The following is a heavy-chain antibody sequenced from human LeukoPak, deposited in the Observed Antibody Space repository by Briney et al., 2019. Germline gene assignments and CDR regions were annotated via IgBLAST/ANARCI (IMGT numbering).Heavy chain of an antibody. CDR3: AKGKMAPYYYYYYGMDV. J-gene: IGHJ6*02. V-gene: IGHV3-23*01. CDR1: GFTFSNYA. Sequence: GGSLRLSCAASGFTFSNYAMSWVRQAPGKGLEWVSTIRGSGDSTYYADSVKGRFTISRDNSKNTLYLQMNSLRAEDTAVYYCAKGKMAPYYYYYYGMDVWGQGTTVTVSS. CDR2: IRGSGDST. D-gene: IGHD5-24*01.